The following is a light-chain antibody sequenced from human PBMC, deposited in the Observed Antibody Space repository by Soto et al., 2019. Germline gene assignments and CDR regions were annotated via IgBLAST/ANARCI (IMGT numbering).Light chain of an antibody. CDR3: QQYGSSPTWT. V-gene: IGKV3-20*01. Sequence: EIVLAQSPGTLSLSPGASDTLSGRASQSVSNNYLAWYQQKPGQAPRLLIYGASTRATGIPDRFSGSGSGTDFTLTIRRLEPEDSAVYYCQQYGSSPTWTVGQGTKVDIK. J-gene: IGKJ1*01. CDR1: QSVSNNY. CDR2: GAS.